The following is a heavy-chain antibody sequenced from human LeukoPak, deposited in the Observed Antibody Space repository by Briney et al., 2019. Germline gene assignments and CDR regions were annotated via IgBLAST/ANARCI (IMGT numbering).Heavy chain of an antibody. Sequence: PGGSLRLSCAASKLTFSQSAMRWVCQAPGKGLEWVSSISGSGYSTNYADSVKGRFTISRDNSNNTLSLQMNSLRVEDTAKYYCAQGASPDYWGQGTLVTVSS. CDR3: AQGASPDY. CDR1: KLTFSQSA. V-gene: IGHV3-23*01. J-gene: IGHJ4*02. D-gene: IGHD2-2*01. CDR2: ISGSGYST.